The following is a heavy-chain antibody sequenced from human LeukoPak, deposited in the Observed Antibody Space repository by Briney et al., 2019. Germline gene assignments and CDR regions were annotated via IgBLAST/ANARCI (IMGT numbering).Heavy chain of an antibody. CDR1: GGSFSGYY. V-gene: IGHV4-34*01. J-gene: IGHJ4*02. CDR2: INHSGST. CDR3: ARGSGFSEWLLL. Sequence: SETLSLTCAVYGGSFSGYYWSWIRQPPGKGLEWIGEINHSGSTNYNPSLKSRVTISVDTSKNQFSLKLSSVTAADTAVYYCARGSGFSEWLLLWGQGTLVTVSS. D-gene: IGHD3-3*01.